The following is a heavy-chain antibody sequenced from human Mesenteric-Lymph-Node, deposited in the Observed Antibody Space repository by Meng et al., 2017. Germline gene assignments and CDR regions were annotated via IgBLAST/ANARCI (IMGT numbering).Heavy chain of an antibody. Sequence: VQLQQSVQGLVKPRQTLSLTCSISGDSVSSNSAAWNWIRQSPSRGLEWLGRTYYRSKYYNDYALSVKSRITINPDTSKNQFSLQLNSVTPEDTAIYYCARDWGDVRGGFDFWGQGTLVTVSS. CDR1: GDSVSSNSAA. V-gene: IGHV6-1*01. CDR3: ARDWGDVRGGFDF. J-gene: IGHJ4*02. CDR2: TYYRSKYYN. D-gene: IGHD3-10*02.